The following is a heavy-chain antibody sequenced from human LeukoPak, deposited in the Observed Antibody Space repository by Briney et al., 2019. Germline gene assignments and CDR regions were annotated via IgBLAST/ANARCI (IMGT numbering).Heavy chain of an antibody. CDR3: AKDLYDSSGYYSGDAFDI. V-gene: IGHV3-23*01. CDR2: ISGSGGST. CDR1: GFTFSSYA. J-gene: IGHJ3*02. Sequence: GGSLRLSCAASGFTFSSYAMSWVRQAPRKGLEWVSAISGSGGSTYYADSVKGRFTISRDNSKNTLYLQMNSLRAEDTAVYYCAKDLYDSSGYYSGDAFDIWGQGTMVTVSS. D-gene: IGHD3-22*01.